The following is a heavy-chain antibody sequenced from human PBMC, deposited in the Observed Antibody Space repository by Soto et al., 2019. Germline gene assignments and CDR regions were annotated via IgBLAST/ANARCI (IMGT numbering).Heavy chain of an antibody. J-gene: IGHJ4*02. D-gene: IGHD6-19*01. CDR2: IHYSGST. Sequence: QVQLQESGPGLVKPSETLSLTCTVSGGSSSSYYWSWIRQPPGKGLEWIGHIHYSGSTNYNPSLRSRVTRSVAPSQTQFARKRSFVAAAATAVYYWARHVNVAVAGTGFDFWGQGTLVTVSS. CDR3: ARHVNVAVAGTGFDF. CDR1: GGSSSSYY. V-gene: IGHV4-59*08.